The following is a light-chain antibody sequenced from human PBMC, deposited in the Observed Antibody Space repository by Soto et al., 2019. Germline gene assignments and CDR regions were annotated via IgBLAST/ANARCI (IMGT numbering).Light chain of an antibody. J-gene: IGKJ3*01. CDR1: QSISTF. CDR2: TTS. CDR3: QQSFSTPFA. V-gene: IGKV1-39*01. Sequence: DIQMTQSPSSLSASVGDRASITCRASQSISTFLNWYQQQSGKAPKLLIYTTSTLQSGVPSRFSGSGSRTDFTLTISNPQPEDFPTYYCQQSFSTPFAFGPGTKVDIK.